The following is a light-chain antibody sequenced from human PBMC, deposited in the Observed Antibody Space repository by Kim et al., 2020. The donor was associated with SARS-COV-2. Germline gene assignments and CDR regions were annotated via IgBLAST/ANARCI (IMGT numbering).Light chain of an antibody. J-gene: IGKJ5*01. Sequence: ALSPGERGPVSCMASQSVSSYFAGYQQKPGQAPRLLIYDASNRATGIPARFSGSGSGTDFTLTISSLEPEDFAVYYCQQRSNWITFGQGTRLEIK. CDR2: DAS. V-gene: IGKV3-11*01. CDR3: QQRSNWIT. CDR1: QSVSSY.